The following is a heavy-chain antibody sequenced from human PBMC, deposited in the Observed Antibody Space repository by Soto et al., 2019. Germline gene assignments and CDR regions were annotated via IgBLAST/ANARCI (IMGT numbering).Heavy chain of an antibody. CDR1: GGSISSADSH. Sequence: KPSETLSLTCTASGGSISSADSHWSWIRQPPGTGLEWIGYISYSGSTSYTPSLKSRVTISLDTSKNQFSLKLSSVTAADTAVYYCARHRHYYDSSGYYYDLWWFDPWGQGTLVTVSS. D-gene: IGHD3-22*01. J-gene: IGHJ5*02. V-gene: IGHV4-30-4*01. CDR2: ISYSGST. CDR3: ARHRHYYDSSGYYYDLWWFDP.